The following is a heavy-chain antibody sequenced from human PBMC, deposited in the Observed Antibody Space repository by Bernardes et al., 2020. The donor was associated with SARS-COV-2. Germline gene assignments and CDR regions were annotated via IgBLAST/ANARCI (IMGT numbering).Heavy chain of an antibody. CDR2: IYYTGST. J-gene: IGHJ6*02. CDR3: AAGYFYYGLDV. CDR1: GGSINSYF. V-gene: IGHV4-59*01. D-gene: IGHD3-22*01. Sequence: LSLTCTVSGGSINSYFWNWIRQTPGKGLEWIGYIYYTGSTKYNPSLESRVTLSVDTSKNQFSLRLNSVTAADTAIYYCAAGYFYYGLDVWGQGTSATVSS.